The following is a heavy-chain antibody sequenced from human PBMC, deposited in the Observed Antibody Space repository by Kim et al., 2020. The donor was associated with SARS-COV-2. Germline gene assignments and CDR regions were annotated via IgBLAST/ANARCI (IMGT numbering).Heavy chain of an antibody. CDR2: IKQDGSEK. Sequence: GGSLRLSCAASGFTFSSYWMSWVRQAPGKGLEWVANIKQDGSEKYYVDSVKGRFTISRDNAKNSLYLQMNSLRAEDTAVYYCARDGVLLWFGELYYYGMDVWGQGTTVTVSS. D-gene: IGHD3-10*01. V-gene: IGHV3-7*01. J-gene: IGHJ6*02. CDR1: GFTFSSYW. CDR3: ARDGVLLWFGELYYYGMDV.